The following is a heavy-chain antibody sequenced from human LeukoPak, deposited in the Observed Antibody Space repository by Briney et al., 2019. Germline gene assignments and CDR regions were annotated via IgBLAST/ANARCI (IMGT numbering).Heavy chain of an antibody. V-gene: IGHV3-23*01. CDR2: LGRTGEYT. CDR1: GFTFTDYS. D-gene: IGHD6-19*01. J-gene: IGHJ4*02. CDR3: ARDKESQWLPGDY. Sequence: PGGSLRLSCAASGFTFTDYSMSWVRQAPGKGLEWVSGLGRTGEYTYYADSVRGRFTISRDNSKNTLYLQMNSLRAEDTAVYYCARDKESQWLPGDYWGQGTRVTVSS.